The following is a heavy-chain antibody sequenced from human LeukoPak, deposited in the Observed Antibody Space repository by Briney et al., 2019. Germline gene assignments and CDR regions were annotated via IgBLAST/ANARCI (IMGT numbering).Heavy chain of an antibody. J-gene: IGHJ4*02. CDR2: INPNSGGT. V-gene: IGHV1-2*02. Sequence: ASVKVSCKASRYTFTGYYMHWVRQAPGQGLEWMGWINPNSGGTNYAQKFQGRVTMTRDTSISTAYMELSRLRSDDTAVYYCATEAVVLLWFGELSHLNYWGQGTLVTVSS. D-gene: IGHD3-10*01. CDR3: ATEAVVLLWFGELSHLNY. CDR1: RYTFTGYY.